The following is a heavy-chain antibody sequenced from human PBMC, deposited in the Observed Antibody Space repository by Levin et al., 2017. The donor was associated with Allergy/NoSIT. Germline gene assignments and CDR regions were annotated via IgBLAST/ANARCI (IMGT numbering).Heavy chain of an antibody. Sequence: GGSLRLSCAASGFTFTSYAMSWVRQAPGGGLEWVSAISGSGGTTYYADSVKGRFTISRYNSKNTVSLEMNTLRAEDTAVYYCAKDAGSTWRFDYWGQGTLVTVSS. V-gene: IGHV3-23*01. CDR2: ISGSGGTT. CDR1: GFTFTSYA. J-gene: IGHJ4*02. CDR3: AKDAGSTWRFDY. D-gene: IGHD6-13*01.